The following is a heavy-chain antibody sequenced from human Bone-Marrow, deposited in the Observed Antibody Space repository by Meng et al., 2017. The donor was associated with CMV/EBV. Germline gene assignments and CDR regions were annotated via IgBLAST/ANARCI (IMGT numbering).Heavy chain of an antibody. D-gene: IGHD3-3*01. Sequence: FSLSTSGVGVGWIRQPPGKALEWLALIYWNDDKRYNPSLKSRLTITKDTSKNQVVLTMTNMDPVDTATYYCAHGYDFWSVFPRGWFDPWGQGTLVTVSS. J-gene: IGHJ5*02. V-gene: IGHV2-5*01. CDR1: FSLSTSGVG. CDR2: IYWNDDK. CDR3: AHGYDFWSVFPRGWFDP.